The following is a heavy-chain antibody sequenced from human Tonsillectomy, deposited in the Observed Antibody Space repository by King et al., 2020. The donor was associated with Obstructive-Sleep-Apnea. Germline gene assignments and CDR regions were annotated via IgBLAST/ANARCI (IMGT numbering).Heavy chain of an antibody. CDR3: AGDDFGGSGGLGYYGMDV. V-gene: IGHV4-39*07. CDR1: GGSISSSSYY. Sequence: LQLQESGPGLVKPSETLSLTCTVSGGSISSSSYYWGWIRQPPGKGLEWIGSIYYSGSTYYNPSLKSRVTISVDTSKNQFSLKLSSVTAADTAVYYCAGDDFGGSGGLGYYGMDVWGQGTTVTVSS. J-gene: IGHJ6*02. D-gene: IGHD6-19*01. CDR2: IYYSGST.